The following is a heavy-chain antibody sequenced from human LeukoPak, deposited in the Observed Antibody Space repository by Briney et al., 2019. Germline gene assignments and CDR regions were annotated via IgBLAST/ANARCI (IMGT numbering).Heavy chain of an antibody. CDR3: ARGFKYYYGSGSYYTLNWFDP. J-gene: IGHJ5*02. CDR1: GGSFSGYY. Sequence: SETLSLTCAVYGGSFSGYYWSWIRQPPGKGLEWIGEINHSGSTNYNPSLKSRVTISVDTSKNQFSLRLSSVTAADTAVYYCARGFKYYYGSGSYYTLNWFDPWGQGTLVTVSS. CDR2: INHSGST. V-gene: IGHV4-34*01. D-gene: IGHD3-10*01.